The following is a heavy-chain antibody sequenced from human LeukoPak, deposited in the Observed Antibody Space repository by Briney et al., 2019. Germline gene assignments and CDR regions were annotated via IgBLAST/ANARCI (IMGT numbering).Heavy chain of an antibody. V-gene: IGHV4-61*02. CDR1: GGSISSGSYY. J-gene: IGHJ5*02. CDR2: IYTSGST. Sequence: SQTLSLTCTVSGGSISSGSYYWSWIRQPAGKGLEWIGRIYTSGSTNYNPSLKSRVTISVDTSKNQFSLKLSSVTAADTAVDYCARVVGEKEVVAAWKNWFDPWGQGTLVTVSS. D-gene: IGHD2-15*01. CDR3: ARVVGEKEVVAAWKNWFDP.